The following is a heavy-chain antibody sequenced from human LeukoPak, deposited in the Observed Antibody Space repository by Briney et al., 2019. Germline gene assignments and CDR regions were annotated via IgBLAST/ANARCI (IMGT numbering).Heavy chain of an antibody. CDR3: ARGTLTTTARAFDI. J-gene: IGHJ3*02. D-gene: IGHD1-14*01. CDR1: SGSITSGGKS. Sequence: SETLSLTCTVSSGSITSGGKSWSWIRQPPGKGLEWLGNIFDNENTVYNPSLRSRLTISLDTSKSQFSLKLTSVTAADTAIYYCARGTLTTTARAFDIWGQGTMVTVSS. V-gene: IGHV4-30-4*07. CDR2: IFDNENT.